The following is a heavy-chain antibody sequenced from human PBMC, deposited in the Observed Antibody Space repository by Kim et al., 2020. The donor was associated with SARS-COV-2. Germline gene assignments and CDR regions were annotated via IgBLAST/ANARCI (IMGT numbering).Heavy chain of an antibody. CDR3: ARGRDIVVEPTDQDPFDI. CDR1: GGNFNSFA. Sequence: SVKVSCKASGGNFNSFAFNWVRQAPGQGLEWVGGVIPFFHTTYYAQKFKGRVTVSADESTSTAYMELSGLRSEDTAVYFCARGRDIVVEPTDQDPFDIWGQGTMVTVSS. J-gene: IGHJ3*02. V-gene: IGHV1-69*13. CDR2: VIPFFHTT. D-gene: IGHD2-2*01.